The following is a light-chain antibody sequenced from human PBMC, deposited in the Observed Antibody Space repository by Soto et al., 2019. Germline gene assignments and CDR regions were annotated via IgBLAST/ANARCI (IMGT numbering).Light chain of an antibody. CDR1: QSVSNN. Sequence: EIVMTHSPATLSVSPGERATLSCRASQSVSNNLAWYQQKPGQAPRLLIYVASTRTTAIPARFSGTGSGTEFTLTISSLQSEDFAVYFCQQYDNWPYTFGQGTKREIK. J-gene: IGKJ2*01. V-gene: IGKV3-15*01. CDR2: VAS. CDR3: QQYDNWPYT.